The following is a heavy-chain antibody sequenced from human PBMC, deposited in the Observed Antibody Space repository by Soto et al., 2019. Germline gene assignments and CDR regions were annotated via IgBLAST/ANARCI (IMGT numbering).Heavy chain of an antibody. CDR1: GGSISSGGYS. CDR2: IYHSGST. J-gene: IGHJ5*02. Sequence: SETLSLTCAVSGGSISSGGYSWSWIRQPPGKGLEWIGYIYHSGSTYYNPSLKSRVTISVDRSKNQFSLKLSSVTAADTAVYYCARSTSLARFNWFDPWGEGTQVTVSS. CDR3: ARSTSLARFNWFDP. V-gene: IGHV4-30-2*01. D-gene: IGHD2-2*01.